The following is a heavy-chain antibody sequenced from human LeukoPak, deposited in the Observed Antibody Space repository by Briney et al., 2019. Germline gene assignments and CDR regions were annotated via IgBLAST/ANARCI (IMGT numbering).Heavy chain of an antibody. CDR1: GFTFDDYA. V-gene: IGHV3-9*03. J-gene: IGHJ4*02. CDR2: ISWNSGSI. Sequence: GRSLRLSCAASGFTFDDYAMHWVRHAPGKGLEWVSGISWNSGSIGYADSVKGRFTISRDNAKNSLYLQMNSLRAEDMALYYCAKGGFLGSWSYFDYWGQGTLVTVSS. CDR3: AKGGFLGSWSYFDY. D-gene: IGHD6-13*01.